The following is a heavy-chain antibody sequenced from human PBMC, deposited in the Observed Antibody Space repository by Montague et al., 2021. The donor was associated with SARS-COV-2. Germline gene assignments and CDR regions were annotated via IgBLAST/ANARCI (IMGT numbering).Heavy chain of an antibody. CDR1: GFTFSSYA. Sequence: SLRLSCAAPGFTFSSYAMHWVRQAPGKGLEWVAVISYDGSNKYYVDSVKGRFTISRDNSKNTLYLQMNSLRAEDTAVYYCARDAGYCSSTSCQSGYYYYYMDVWGKGTTVTVSS. D-gene: IGHD2-2*01. J-gene: IGHJ6*03. V-gene: IGHV3-30*04. CDR2: ISYDGSNK. CDR3: ARDAGYCSSTSCQSGYYYYYMDV.